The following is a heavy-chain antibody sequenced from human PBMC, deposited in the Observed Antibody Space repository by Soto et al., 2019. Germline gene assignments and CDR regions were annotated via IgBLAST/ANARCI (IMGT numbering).Heavy chain of an antibody. CDR3: ARRHVLRFLAGNWFDP. D-gene: IGHD3-3*01. CDR1: GGSISSSSYY. CDR2: IYYSGST. V-gene: IGHV4-39*01. Sequence: SETLSLTCTVSGGSISSSSYYWGWIRQPPGKGLEWIGSIYYSGSTYYNPSLKSRVTISVDTSKNQFSLKLSSVTAADTAVYYCARRHVLRFLAGNWFDPWGQGTLVTVSS. J-gene: IGHJ5*02.